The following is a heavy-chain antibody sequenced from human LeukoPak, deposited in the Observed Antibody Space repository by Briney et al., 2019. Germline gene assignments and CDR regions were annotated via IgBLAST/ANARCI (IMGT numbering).Heavy chain of an antibody. D-gene: IGHD3-10*01. V-gene: IGHV3-30*03. CDR2: IAYDATNK. CDR1: GFTFSNYG. J-gene: IGHJ4*02. Sequence: GGSLRLSCAASGFTFSNYGIHWVRQAPGKGLEWVAVIAYDATNKYYTDSVRGRFTISRDNSKNTLYLQMNSLRAEDTAVYYCARGGSFRPFDYWGQGTLVTVSS. CDR3: ARGGSFRPFDY.